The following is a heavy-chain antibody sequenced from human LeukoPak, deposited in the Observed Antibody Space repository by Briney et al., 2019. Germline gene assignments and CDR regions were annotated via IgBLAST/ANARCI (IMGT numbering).Heavy chain of an antibody. CDR3: ATHGTDHPRVRYYYYYYYMDV. Sequence: ASVKVSCKASGYTFTGYYMHWVRQAPGQGLEWMGWINPNSGGTNYAQKFQGRVTMTRDTSISTAYMELSRPRSDDTAVYYCATHGTDHPRVRYYYYYYYMDVRGKGTTVTVSS. V-gene: IGHV1-2*02. CDR2: INPNSGGT. J-gene: IGHJ6*03. CDR1: GYTFTGYY. D-gene: IGHD3-10*01.